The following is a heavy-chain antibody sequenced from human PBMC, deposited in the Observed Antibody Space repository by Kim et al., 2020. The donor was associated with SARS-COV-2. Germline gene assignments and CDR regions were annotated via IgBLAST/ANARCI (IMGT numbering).Heavy chain of an antibody. CDR2: IYYSGST. CDR1: GVSISSYY. Sequence: SETLSLTCTVSGVSISSYYWSWIRQPPGKGLEWIGYIYYSGSTNYNPSLKSRITISVDTYKNQFSLMLSSVTAADTAVYYFARATVMVYAITPYYDYGMDVWGQGTTVTVSS. V-gene: IGHV4-59*13. CDR3: ARATVMVYAITPYYDYGMDV. J-gene: IGHJ6*02. D-gene: IGHD2-8*01.